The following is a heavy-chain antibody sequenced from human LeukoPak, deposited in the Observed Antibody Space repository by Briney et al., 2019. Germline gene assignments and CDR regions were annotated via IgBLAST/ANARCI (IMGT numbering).Heavy chain of an antibody. CDR1: GFTFSSYG. CDR3: AKDLSVAGMDWFDP. V-gene: IGHV3-30*02. J-gene: IGHJ5*02. Sequence: TGGSLRLSCAASGFTFSSYGMHWVRQAPGKGLEWVAFIRYDGGNKYYADSVKGRFTISRDNSKNTLYLQMNSLRAEDTAVYYCAKDLSVAGMDWFDPWGQGTLVTVSS. CDR2: IRYDGGNK. D-gene: IGHD6-19*01.